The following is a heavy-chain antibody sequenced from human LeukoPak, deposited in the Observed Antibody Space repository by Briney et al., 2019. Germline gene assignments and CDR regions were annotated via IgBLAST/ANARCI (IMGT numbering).Heavy chain of an antibody. V-gene: IGHV3-23*01. Sequence: GGSLRLSCAASGFTFSSYAMSWVRQAPGKGLEWVSAISGSGGSTYYADSVKGRFTISRDNSKNTLYLQMNSLRAEDTAVCYCAKDLSYYDSSGYPDYWGQGTLVTVSS. CDR2: ISGSGGST. CDR3: AKDLSYYDSSGYPDY. J-gene: IGHJ4*02. CDR1: GFTFSSYA. D-gene: IGHD3-22*01.